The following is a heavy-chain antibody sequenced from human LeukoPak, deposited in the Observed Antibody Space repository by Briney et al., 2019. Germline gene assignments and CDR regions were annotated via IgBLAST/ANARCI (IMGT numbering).Heavy chain of an antibody. D-gene: IGHD6-13*01. CDR2: INNDGRST. Sequence: GGSQRLSCAASGFTFSSYCMHWVRQAPGKGLVWVSRINNDGRSTLCADSVKGRFTISRDNAKNTLYLQMNSLRAEDTAVYYCARPTKECSSWYWWFDPWGQGNLVNVSS. CDR1: GFTFSSYC. V-gene: IGHV3-74*01. CDR3: ARPTKECSSWYWWFDP. J-gene: IGHJ5*02.